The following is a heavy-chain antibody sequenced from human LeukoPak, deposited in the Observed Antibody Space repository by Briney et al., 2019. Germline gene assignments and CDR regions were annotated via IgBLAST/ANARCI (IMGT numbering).Heavy chain of an antibody. J-gene: IGHJ4*02. CDR3: ARVNGHWDYDSSSAR. D-gene: IGHD3-22*01. Sequence: PGGSLRLSCAASGFTFSSYSMNWVRQAPGKGLEWVSYISSSSSTIYYADSVKGRFTISRDNAKNSLYLQMNSLRAEDTAVYYCARVNGHWDYDSSSARRGQGTLVTVSS. V-gene: IGHV3-48*01. CDR1: GFTFSSYS. CDR2: ISSSSSTI.